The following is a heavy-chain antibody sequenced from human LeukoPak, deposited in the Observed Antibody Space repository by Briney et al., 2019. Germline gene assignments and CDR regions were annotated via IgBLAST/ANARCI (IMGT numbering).Heavy chain of an antibody. J-gene: IGHJ4*02. CDR2: ISASNGNT. CDR1: GYIFTSHG. V-gene: IGHV1-18*04. CDR3: ARHHERFLEWNTPTPCDY. D-gene: IGHD3-3*01. Sequence: ASVKVSCKASGYIFTSHGISWVRQAPGQGLEWMGWISASNGNTKYAQKLQGRVTMTTDTSTSTAYMELRSLRFDDTAVYYCARHHERFLEWNTPTPCDYWGQGTLVTVSS.